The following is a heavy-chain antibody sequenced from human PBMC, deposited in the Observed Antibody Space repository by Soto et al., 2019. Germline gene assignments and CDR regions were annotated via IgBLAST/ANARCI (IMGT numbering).Heavy chain of an antibody. V-gene: IGHV3-23*01. CDR2: ISASGANT. Sequence: EVQLLESGGGLVQPGGSLRLSCAASGFTFNTNAMSWVSQAPGKGLEWVSTISASGANTYYADCVKGRFTISRDNSKKTMYLEMNTLRAEDTALYYCANYNSRSSGYWGQGTLVTVSS. CDR3: ANYNSRSSGY. CDR1: GFTFNTNA. J-gene: IGHJ4*02. D-gene: IGHD1-1*01.